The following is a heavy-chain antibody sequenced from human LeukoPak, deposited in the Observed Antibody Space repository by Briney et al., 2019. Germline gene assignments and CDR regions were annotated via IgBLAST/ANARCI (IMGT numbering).Heavy chain of an antibody. Sequence: GASVKVSCKASGGTFSSYAISWVRQAPGQGLEWMGGIIPILGTANYAQKFQGRVTITADESTSTAYMELSSLRSEDTAVYYCARGSIAVAGDDAFDIWGQGTMVTVSS. CDR2: IIPILGTA. J-gene: IGHJ3*02. CDR1: GGTFSSYA. V-gene: IGHV1-69*13. CDR3: ARGSIAVAGDDAFDI. D-gene: IGHD6-19*01.